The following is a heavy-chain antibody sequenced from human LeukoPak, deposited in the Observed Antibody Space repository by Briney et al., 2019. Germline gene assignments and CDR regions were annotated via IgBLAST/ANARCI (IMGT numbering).Heavy chain of an antibody. CDR2: IWYDGSNK. D-gene: IGHD4-17*01. Sequence: GGSLRLSCAASVFTFSSDGMHWVRQAPCKGLEWVAVIWYDGSNKYYADSVKGRFTISRDNSKNTLYLQMNSLRAEDTAVYYCAKGPRPDGDYVSYWGQGTLVTVSS. CDR1: VFTFSSDG. CDR3: AKGPRPDGDYVSY. V-gene: IGHV3-33*06. J-gene: IGHJ4*02.